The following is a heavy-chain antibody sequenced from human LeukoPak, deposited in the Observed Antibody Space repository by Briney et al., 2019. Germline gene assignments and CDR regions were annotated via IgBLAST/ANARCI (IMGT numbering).Heavy chain of an antibody. D-gene: IGHD4-17*01. Sequence: GGSLRLSCVASGFTFSIYWMHWVRQAPGKGLVWVSRTNSGGSTTIYADSVKGRFTISRDNAKNTLYLQMNSLRAEDTAVYYCAREDRTTVTNPVDYWGQGTLVTVSS. CDR3: AREDRTTVTNPVDY. V-gene: IGHV3-74*01. J-gene: IGHJ4*02. CDR2: TNSGGSTT. CDR1: GFTFSIYW.